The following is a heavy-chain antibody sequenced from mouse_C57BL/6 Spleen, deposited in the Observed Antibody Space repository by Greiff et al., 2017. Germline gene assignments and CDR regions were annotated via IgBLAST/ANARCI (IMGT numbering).Heavy chain of an antibody. V-gene: IGHV1-39*01. CDR2: INPNYGTT. Sequence: EVQGVESGPELVKPGASVKISCKASGYSFTDYNMNWVKQSNGKSLEWIGVINPNYGTTSYNQKFKGKATLTVDQSSSTAYMQLNSLTSEDSAVYYCVYGSSSRYFDVWGTGTTGTVSS. CDR3: VYGSSSRYFDV. J-gene: IGHJ1*03. CDR1: GYSFTDYN. D-gene: IGHD1-1*01.